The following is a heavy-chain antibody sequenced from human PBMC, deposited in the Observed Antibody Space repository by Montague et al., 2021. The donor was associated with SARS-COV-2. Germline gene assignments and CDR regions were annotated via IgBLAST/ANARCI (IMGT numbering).Heavy chain of an antibody. J-gene: IGHJ4*02. D-gene: IGHD1-26*01. CDR3: ARKGSGRSDLAY. CDR1: LHCIVAEHR. CDR2: IHLIGGT. V-gene: IGHV4-4*02. Sequence: SETLSLTCVVDLHCIVAEHRRSWVGHPSGLDSQWFGEIHLIGGTKYKQSLKSRVSMSVDKSWNQFSLRLTSVTAADTAIYYCARKGSGRSDLAYWGQGTLVTVSS.